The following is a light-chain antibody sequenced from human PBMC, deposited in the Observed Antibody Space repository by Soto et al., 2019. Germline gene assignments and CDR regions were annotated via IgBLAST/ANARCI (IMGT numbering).Light chain of an antibody. V-gene: IGKV3-20*01. J-gene: IGKJ5*01. CDR2: GAS. Sequence: EIRLTQSPGTLSLSTGERATLSCRASQSVSSSYLAWYQQKPGQAPRLLIYGASSRATGIPDRFSGSASGTDFTLTISRLEPEDFAVYYCQQYGFSLITFCQGTRLEIK. CDR1: QSVSSSY. CDR3: QQYGFSLIT.